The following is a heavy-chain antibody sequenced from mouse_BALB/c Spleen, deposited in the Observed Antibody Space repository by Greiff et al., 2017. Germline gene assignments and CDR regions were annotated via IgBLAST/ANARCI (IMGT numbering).Heavy chain of an antibody. CDR2: ISSGGGST. CDR3: LIYDGYYPFAY. Sequence: EVQRVESGGGLVKPGGSLKLSCAASGFAFSSYDMSWVRQTPEKRLEWVAYISSGGGSTYYPDTVKGRFTISRDNAKNTLYLQMSSLKSEDTAMYYCLIYDGYYPFAYWGQGTLVTVSA. D-gene: IGHD2-3*01. V-gene: IGHV5-12-1*01. J-gene: IGHJ3*01. CDR1: GFAFSSYD.